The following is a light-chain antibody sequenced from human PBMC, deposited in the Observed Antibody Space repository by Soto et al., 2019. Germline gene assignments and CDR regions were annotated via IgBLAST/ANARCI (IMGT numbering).Light chain of an antibody. J-gene: IGLJ1*01. V-gene: IGLV2-8*01. Sequence: QSVLTQPPSASGSPGQSVTISCTGTSSDVGGYNFVSWYQQHPGKAPTLIIHEVTKRPSGVPDRFSGSKSGNTASLTVSGLQAEDEADYYCSSYSGTNNYVFGTGTKLTVL. CDR1: SSDVGGYNF. CDR3: SSYSGTNNYV. CDR2: EVT.